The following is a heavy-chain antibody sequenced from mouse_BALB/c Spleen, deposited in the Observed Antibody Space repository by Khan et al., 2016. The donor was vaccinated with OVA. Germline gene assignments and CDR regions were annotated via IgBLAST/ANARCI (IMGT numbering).Heavy chain of an antibody. CDR2: ITPRSGYT. CDR3: ARRTTGYTMDY. V-gene: IGHV1-4*01. D-gene: IGHD2-14*01. J-gene: IGHJ4*01. CDR1: GYTFTSNT. Sequence: QVQLKESGAELARPGASVRMSCKASGYTFTSNTMHWVKQRPGQGLEWIGYITPRSGYTNYNQNFKDKATLTADKSSSTAYMQLSSLTSEDSAVYYCARRTTGYTMDYWGQGTSVTVSS.